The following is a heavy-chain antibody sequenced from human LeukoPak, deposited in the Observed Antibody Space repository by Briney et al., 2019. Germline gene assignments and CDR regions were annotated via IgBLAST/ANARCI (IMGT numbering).Heavy chain of an antibody. CDR1: GYTFTSYD. V-gene: IGHV1-8*01. Sequence: ASVKVSCKASGYTFTSYDINWVRQATGQGLEWMGWMNPNSGNTGYAQKFQGGVTMTRNTSISTAYMELSSLRSEDTAVYYCARRRIVVGWFDPWGQGTLVTVSS. CDR3: ARRRIVVGWFDP. D-gene: IGHD3-22*01. CDR2: MNPNSGNT. J-gene: IGHJ5*02.